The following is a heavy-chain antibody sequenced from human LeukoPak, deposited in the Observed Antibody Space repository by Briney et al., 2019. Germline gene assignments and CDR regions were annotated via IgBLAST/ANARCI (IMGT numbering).Heavy chain of an antibody. J-gene: IGHJ4*02. CDR1: GGSISSYY. Sequence: SETLSLTCTVSGGSISSYYWSWIPPRPGKGLEWSGYIYYSGSNNYNPSLKSRVTISVDTSNNQFSLKLSSVTAAATAVYYCAASPFDWLLYEFVYWGQGTLVTVSS. D-gene: IGHD3-9*01. V-gene: IGHV4-59*01. CDR2: IYYSGSN. CDR3: AASPFDWLLYEFVY.